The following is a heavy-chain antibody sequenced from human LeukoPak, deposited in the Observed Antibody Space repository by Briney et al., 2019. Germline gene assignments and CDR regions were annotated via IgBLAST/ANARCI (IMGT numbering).Heavy chain of an antibody. CDR1: GGSISSYY. D-gene: IGHD3-10*01. Sequence: SETLSLTCIVSGGSISSYYWSWIRQPPGKGLEWIGYIYSSGITKYNPSLKSRVTISVDTSKNQFSLKLSSVTAADTAVYYCARITMVRGVITFDYWGQGTLVTVSS. V-gene: IGHV4-59*08. J-gene: IGHJ4*02. CDR2: IYSSGIT. CDR3: ARITMVRGVITFDY.